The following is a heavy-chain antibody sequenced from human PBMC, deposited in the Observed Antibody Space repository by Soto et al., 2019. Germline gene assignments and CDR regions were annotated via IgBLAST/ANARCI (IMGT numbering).Heavy chain of an antibody. CDR3: ARVAY. Sequence: GGSLRLSCEASGFTFSRVSMNWARQVPGKGLEWVASISSASSETWYADSVKGRFIISRDNAQNSLFLQMNTLRPEDSAIYYCARVAYWGPGTQVTVSS. J-gene: IGHJ4*02. V-gene: IGHV3-21*01. CDR1: GFTFSRVS. CDR2: ISSASSET.